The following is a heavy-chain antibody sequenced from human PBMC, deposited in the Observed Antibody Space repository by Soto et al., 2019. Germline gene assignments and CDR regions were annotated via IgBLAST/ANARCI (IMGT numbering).Heavy chain of an antibody. CDR2: IYHSGST. Sequence: SDTLSLTFAVSGYSISSGYYWGWIRQPPGKGLEWIGSIYHSGSTYYNPSLKSRVTISVDTSKNQFSLKLSSVTAADTAVYYCADADYYDSSGYWINFQHWGQGTLVTVSS. V-gene: IGHV4-38-2*01. CDR1: GYSISSGYY. J-gene: IGHJ1*01. D-gene: IGHD3-22*01. CDR3: ADADYYDSSGYWINFQH.